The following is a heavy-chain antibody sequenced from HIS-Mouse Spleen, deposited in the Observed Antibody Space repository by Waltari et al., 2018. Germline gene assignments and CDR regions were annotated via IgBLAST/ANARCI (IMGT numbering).Heavy chain of an antibody. CDR3: ARGGDIVVVVAATLDY. J-gene: IGHJ4*02. CDR2: ISYDGSNK. Sequence: QVQLVESGGGVVQPGRSLRLSCAASGLTFRSYAMHWVRQAPGKGLEWVAVISYDGSNKYYADSVKGRFTISRDNSKNTLYLQMNSLRAEDTAVYYCARGGDIVVVVAATLDYWGQGTLVTVSS. CDR1: GLTFRSYA. D-gene: IGHD2-15*01. V-gene: IGHV3-30-3*01.